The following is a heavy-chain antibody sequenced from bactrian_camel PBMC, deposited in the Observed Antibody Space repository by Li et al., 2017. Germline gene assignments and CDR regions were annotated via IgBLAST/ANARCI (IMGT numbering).Heavy chain of an antibody. CDR2: IYTDGRTT. D-gene: IGHD6*01. J-gene: IGHJ4*01. Sequence: VQLVESGGGSVQEGGSLTLSCTTSGSTFNSDCMGWFRQAPGKEREAVAAIYTDGRTTYYAESAKGRFTISLDNAKTTVTLLMNSLKTEDTAIYYCKFYCIGSTRPYWGRGTQVTVS. CDR1: GSTFNSDC. CDR3: KFYCIGSTRPY. V-gene: IGHV3S54*01.